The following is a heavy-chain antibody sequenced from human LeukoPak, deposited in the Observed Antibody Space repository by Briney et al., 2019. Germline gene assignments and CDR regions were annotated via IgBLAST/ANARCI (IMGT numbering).Heavy chain of an antibody. V-gene: IGHV4-39*07. CDR1: GDSFSSVTDY. Sequence: SETLSLTCTVSGDSFSSVTDYWAWIRQPPGKGLVWIASGDYSGGTYYNPSLESRVAISADMSKNQFSLKLTSVTGADTAVYYCAGERGEEYSSGWYKRNYFDNWGQGIRVTVSS. CDR3: AGERGEEYSSGWYKRNYFDN. CDR2: GDYSGGT. J-gene: IGHJ4*02. D-gene: IGHD6-19*01.